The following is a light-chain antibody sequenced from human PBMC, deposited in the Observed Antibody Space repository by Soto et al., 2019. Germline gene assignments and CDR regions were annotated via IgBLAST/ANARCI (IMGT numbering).Light chain of an antibody. CDR1: SSDVGGYNY. CDR2: EVN. CDR3: FSYRSTGILL. Sequence: QSALTQPPSASGSPGQSVAISCTGTSSDVGGYNYVSWYQQHPGKAPKLMIYEVNKRPSGVPDRFSGSKSGNTASLTVSGLQAEDEADYYCFSYRSTGILLFGGGTKLTVL. J-gene: IGLJ2*01. V-gene: IGLV2-8*01.